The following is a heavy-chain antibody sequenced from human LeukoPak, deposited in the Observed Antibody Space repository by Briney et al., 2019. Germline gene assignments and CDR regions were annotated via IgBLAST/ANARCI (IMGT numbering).Heavy chain of an antibody. CDR2: IYYSGST. V-gene: IGHV4-59*12. CDR1: GGSISSYY. Sequence: SETLSLTCTVSGGSISSYYWSWIRQPPGKGLEWIGYIYYSGSTNYNPSLKSRVTISVDTSKNQFSLKLSSVTAADTAVYYCARGRSYLWFGELNAFDIWGQGTMVTVSS. J-gene: IGHJ3*02. D-gene: IGHD3-10*01. CDR3: ARGRSYLWFGELNAFDI.